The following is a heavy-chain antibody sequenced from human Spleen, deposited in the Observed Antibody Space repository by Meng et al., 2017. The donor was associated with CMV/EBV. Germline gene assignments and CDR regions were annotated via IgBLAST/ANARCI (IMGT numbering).Heavy chain of an antibody. CDR1: GYTFIFYY. CDR2: MNPNNGVT. V-gene: IGHV1-2*02. CDR3: AREGMDV. J-gene: IGHJ6*02. Sequence: ASVKVSCKASGYTFIFYYIHWMRQAPGQGLEWMGWMNPNNGVTSYGQKFEGRITMTGDSSISTAYMEVSGLRDDDTAVYYCAREGMDVWGQGTTVTVSS.